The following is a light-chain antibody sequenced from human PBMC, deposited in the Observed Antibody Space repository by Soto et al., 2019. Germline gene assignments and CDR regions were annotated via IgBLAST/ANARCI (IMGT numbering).Light chain of an antibody. Sequence: DFVMTQSPLSLPVTLGQPASISCRSSRSLISSDGNTYLHWFQQRPGQSPRRLIYRVSNRDSGVPDRFSGSGSGTDLTLRISRVEAQDVAVYYCMQTTHWPRTFGQGTKVQTK. J-gene: IGKJ1*01. CDR1: RSLISSDGNTY. CDR2: RVS. CDR3: MQTTHWPRT. V-gene: IGKV2-30*01.